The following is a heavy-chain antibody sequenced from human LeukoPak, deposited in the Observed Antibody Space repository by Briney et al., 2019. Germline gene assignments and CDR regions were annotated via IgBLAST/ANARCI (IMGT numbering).Heavy chain of an antibody. J-gene: IGHJ4*02. D-gene: IGHD3-10*01. V-gene: IGHV3-11*01. CDR3: ARFAGSGSYYIDY. Sequence: GGSLRLSCAASGFTFSDYYMSWIRQAPGKGLEWVAYAHSVKGRFTISRDNAKNSLYLQMNSLRAEDRAVYYCARFAGSGSYYIDYWGQGTLITVSS. CDR1: GFTFSDYY.